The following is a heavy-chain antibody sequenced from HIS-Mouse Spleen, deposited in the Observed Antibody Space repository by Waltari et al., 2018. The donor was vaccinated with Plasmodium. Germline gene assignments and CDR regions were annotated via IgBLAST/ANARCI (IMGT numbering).Heavy chain of an antibody. CDR2: IYYSGST. Sequence: QLQLQASGPGLVKPSETLSLTCTVSGGSISSSSYYWGWIRQPPGKGLEWIGSIYYSGSTDYNPSLKSRVTISVDTSKNQFSLKLSSVTAADTAVYYCARDRITGTSYFDYWGQGTLVTVSS. V-gene: IGHV4-39*07. CDR1: GGSISSSSYY. CDR3: ARDRITGTSYFDY. D-gene: IGHD1-7*01. J-gene: IGHJ4*02.